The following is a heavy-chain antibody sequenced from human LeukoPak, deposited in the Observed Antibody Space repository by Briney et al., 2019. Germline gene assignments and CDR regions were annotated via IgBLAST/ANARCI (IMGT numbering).Heavy chain of an antibody. D-gene: IGHD3-22*01. CDR3: ARHAVGSSGSTNGYYFDY. J-gene: IGHJ4*02. V-gene: IGHV4-39*01. Sequence: PSETLSLTCTVSGGSISSSSYSWGWIRQPPGKGLEWIGSIYYSGSTYYNPSLKSRVTISVDTSKNQFSLKLSSVTAADTAVYYCARHAVGSSGSTNGYYFDYWGQGTLVTVSS. CDR1: GGSISSSSYS. CDR2: IYYSGST.